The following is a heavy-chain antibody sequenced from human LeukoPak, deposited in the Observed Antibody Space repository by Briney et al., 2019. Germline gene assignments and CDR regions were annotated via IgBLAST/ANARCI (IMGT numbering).Heavy chain of an antibody. Sequence: PGGSLRLSCAASGFNFRDHWMDWVRQAPGKGLEWVGHIKTDGSVTYYLDSLRGRFSISRDNTNNALYLQMNSLRVEDTAVYYCVKNNGWFHLAQWGQGTLVTVPS. CDR2: IKTDGSVT. D-gene: IGHD6-19*01. J-gene: IGHJ4*02. CDR3: VKNNGWFHLAQ. CDR1: GFNFRDHW. V-gene: IGHV3-7*03.